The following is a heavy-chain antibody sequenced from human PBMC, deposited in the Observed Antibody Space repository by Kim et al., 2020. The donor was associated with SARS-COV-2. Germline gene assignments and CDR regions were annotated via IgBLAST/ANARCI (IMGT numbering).Heavy chain of an antibody. CDR3: ARDSRYCGGDCYPPGVAFDI. CDR1: GGSISSSNW. CDR2: IYHSGST. V-gene: IGHV4-4*02. J-gene: IGHJ3*02. Sequence: SETLSLTCAVSGGSISSSNWWSWVRQPPGKGLEWIGEIYHSGSTNYNPSLKSRVTISVDKSKNQFSLKLSSVTAADTAVYYCARDSRYCGGDCYPPGVAFDIWGQGTMVTVSS. D-gene: IGHD2-21*02.